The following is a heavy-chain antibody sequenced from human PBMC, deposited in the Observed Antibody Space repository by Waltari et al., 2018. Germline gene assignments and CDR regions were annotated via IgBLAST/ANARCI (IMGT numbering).Heavy chain of an antibody. V-gene: IGHV4-30-4*08. Sequence: QVQLQESGPGLVRPSQTLSLTCTVSGGSISSGDSYWSWIRQPPGKGLEWIGYIYYSGSTYYNPSLKSRVTISVDTSKNQFSLKLSSVTAADTAVYYCARAGREQQLVESEWGQGTLVTVSS. CDR3: ARAGREQQLVESE. D-gene: IGHD6-13*01. CDR2: IYYSGST. J-gene: IGHJ4*02. CDR1: GGSISSGDSY.